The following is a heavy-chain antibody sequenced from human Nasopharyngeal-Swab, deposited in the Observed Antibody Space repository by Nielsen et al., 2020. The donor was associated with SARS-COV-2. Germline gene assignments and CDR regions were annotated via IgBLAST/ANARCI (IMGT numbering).Heavy chain of an antibody. CDR2: IKQDGSEK. CDR1: GFTFSSYW. Sequence: GESLKISCAASGFTFSSYWMNWVRQAPGKGLEWMANIKQDGSEKYYVDSVKGRFTISRDNAKNSLYLQMNSLRAEDTAVYYCARESYYGMDVWGQGTTVTVSS. J-gene: IGHJ6*02. V-gene: IGHV3-7*01. CDR3: ARESYYGMDV.